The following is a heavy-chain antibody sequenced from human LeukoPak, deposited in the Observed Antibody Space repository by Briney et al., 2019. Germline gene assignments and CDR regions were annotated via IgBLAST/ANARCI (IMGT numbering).Heavy chain of an antibody. CDR1: GFTFSSYS. D-gene: IGHD1-26*01. J-gene: IGHJ6*03. CDR2: ISSSSSTI. Sequence: GGSLRLSCAASGFTFSSYSMNWVRQAPGKGLEWVSYISSSSSTIYYADSVKGRFTISRDNAKNSLYLQMNSLRAEDTAVYYCARVSGSYYYYYYMDVWGKGTTVTVSS. CDR3: ARVSGSYYYYYYMDV. V-gene: IGHV3-48*01.